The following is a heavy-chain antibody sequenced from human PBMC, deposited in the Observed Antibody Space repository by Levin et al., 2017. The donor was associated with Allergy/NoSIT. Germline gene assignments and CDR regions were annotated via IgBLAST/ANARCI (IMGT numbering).Heavy chain of an antibody. V-gene: IGHV4-39*01. CDR2: FYYTGGT. J-gene: IGHJ4*02. CDR1: GYSITSSSYY. Sequence: SETLSLTCTVSGYSITSSSYYWGWIRQPPGKGLEWIGSFYYTGGTYYSPSLKSRLTISVDTSRNQFSLRLTSVTAADTAGYYCARQPRFLDWLVFDYWGQGTLVTVSS. CDR3: ARQPRFLDWLVFDY. D-gene: IGHD3/OR15-3a*01.